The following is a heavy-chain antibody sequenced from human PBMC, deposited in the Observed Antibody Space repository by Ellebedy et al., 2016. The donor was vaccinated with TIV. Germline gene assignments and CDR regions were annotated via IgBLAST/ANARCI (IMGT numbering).Heavy chain of an antibody. J-gene: IGHJ4*02. CDR1: GFTFSSFA. CDR2: ISDSGGRT. Sequence: GEPLKISCAASGFTFSSFAMNWVRRAPGKRLEWVSIISDSGGRTYYADSVKGRFTISRDNSKNTLYLQMNSLRAEDTAVYYCAKLLWFGEILAPFDYWGQGTPVTVSS. V-gene: IGHV3-23*01. CDR3: AKLLWFGEILAPFDY. D-gene: IGHD3-10*01.